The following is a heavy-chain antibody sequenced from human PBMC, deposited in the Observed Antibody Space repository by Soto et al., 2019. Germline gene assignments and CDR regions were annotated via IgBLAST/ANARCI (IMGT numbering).Heavy chain of an antibody. Sequence: WGSLILSWVASGFTFSSYAMCWVRQGPGKGLEWVAVVSIGGSTHYADSVRGRFTISRDNSKNTLSLQMNSLTAEDTAVYFCAKRRGAGGHFDYWGQGALVTVSS. D-gene: IGHD2-15*01. CDR3: AKRRGAGGHFDY. CDR2: VSIGGST. CDR1: GFTFSSYA. J-gene: IGHJ4*02. V-gene: IGHV3-23*01.